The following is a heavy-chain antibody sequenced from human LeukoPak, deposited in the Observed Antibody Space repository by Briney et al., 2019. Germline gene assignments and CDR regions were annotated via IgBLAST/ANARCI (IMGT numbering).Heavy chain of an antibody. CDR3: ARRRVGDLTVGSDTWFDP. V-gene: IGHV4-59*08. CDR2: ISDSGST. Sequence: PSETLSLTCTVSGGSISGYYWSWIRQPPGKGLEWIGYISDSGSTNYNPSLQSRVTISVDTSKNQFSLKLSSVTASDTAVYYCARRRVGDLTVGSDTWFDPWGQGALVTVSS. J-gene: IGHJ5*02. CDR1: GGSISGYY. D-gene: IGHD2-15*01.